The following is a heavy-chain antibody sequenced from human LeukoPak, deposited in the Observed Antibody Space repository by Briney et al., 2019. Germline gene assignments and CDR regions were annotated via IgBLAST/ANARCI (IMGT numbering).Heavy chain of an antibody. D-gene: IGHD6-13*01. CDR3: ARESIAAAYWFDP. V-gene: IGHV1-2*02. CDR1: GYTFTGYY. CDR2: INPNSGGT. Sequence: ALVKVSCKASGYTFTGYYMHWVRQAPGQGLEWMGWINPNSGGTNYAQKFQGRVTMTRDTSISTAYMELSRLRSDDTAVYYCARESIAAAYWFDPWGQGTLVTVSS. J-gene: IGHJ5*02.